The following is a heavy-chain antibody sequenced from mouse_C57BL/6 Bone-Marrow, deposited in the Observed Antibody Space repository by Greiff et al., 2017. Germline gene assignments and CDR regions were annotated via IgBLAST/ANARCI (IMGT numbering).Heavy chain of an antibody. CDR2: IDPNSGGT. CDR1: GYTFTSYW. V-gene: IGHV1-72*01. J-gene: IGHJ2*01. CDR3: VITTVVAPYCFDY. D-gene: IGHD1-1*01. Sequence: VQLQQPGAELVKPGASVKLSCKASGYTFTSYWMHWVKQRPGRGLEWIGRIDPNSGGTKYNEKFKSKATLTVDKPSSTAYMQLSSLTSEDSAVYYCVITTVVAPYCFDYWGQGTTLTVSS.